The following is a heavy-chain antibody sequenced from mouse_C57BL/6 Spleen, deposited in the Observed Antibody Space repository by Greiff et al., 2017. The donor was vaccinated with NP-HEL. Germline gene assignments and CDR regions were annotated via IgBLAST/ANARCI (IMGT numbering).Heavy chain of an antibody. V-gene: IGHV5-6*01. CDR2: ISSGGSYT. Sequence: EVKLVESGGDLVKPGGSLKLSCAASGFTFSSYGMSWVRQTPDKRLEWVATISSGGSYTYYPDSVKGRFTISRDNAKNTLYLQMSSLKSEDTAMYYCARHGGWYFDVWGTGTTVTVSS. D-gene: IGHD1-1*02. J-gene: IGHJ1*03. CDR3: ARHGGWYFDV. CDR1: GFTFSSYG.